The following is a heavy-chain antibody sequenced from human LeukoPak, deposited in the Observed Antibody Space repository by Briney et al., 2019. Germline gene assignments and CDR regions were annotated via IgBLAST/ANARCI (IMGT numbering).Heavy chain of an antibody. CDR2: IRSKVNSYAT. CDR3: SKKGQNEDYGKPD. J-gene: IGHJ4*02. D-gene: IGHD4-17*01. V-gene: IGHV3-73*01. Sequence: GGSLKLSCAASGLTSSGSSMHWVRQASGKGLEWVGRIRSKVNSYATEYAASVKGRFTISRDDSKNTAYLQMSSLKTEDTAVYYCSKKGQNEDYGKPDWGQGTLVTVSS. CDR1: GLTSSGSS.